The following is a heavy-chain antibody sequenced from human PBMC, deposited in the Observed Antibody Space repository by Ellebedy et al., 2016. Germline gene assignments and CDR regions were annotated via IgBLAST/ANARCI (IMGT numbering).Heavy chain of an antibody. Sequence: ASVKVSCXASGYTFTSYYMHWVRQAPGQGLEWMGILNPSGGSTSYAQKFQGRVTMTTDTSASTASMELRSLRSDDTAVYYCARDFVFAETYCTGGTCYLPDYWGQGTLVTVSS. CDR3: ARDFVFAETYCTGGTCYLPDY. CDR2: LNPSGGST. CDR1: GYTFTSYY. D-gene: IGHD2-15*01. V-gene: IGHV1-46*01. J-gene: IGHJ4*02.